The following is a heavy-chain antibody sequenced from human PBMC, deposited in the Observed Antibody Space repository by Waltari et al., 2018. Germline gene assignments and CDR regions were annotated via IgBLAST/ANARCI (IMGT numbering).Heavy chain of an antibody. V-gene: IGHV4-34*01. CDR2: INHSGST. CDR3: ARGPRYYYGSGSYRLDY. Sequence: QVQLQQWGAGLLKPSETLSLTCAVYGGSFSGYYWSWIRQPPGKGLEWIGEINHSGSTNYNPSLKSRVTISVDTSKNQFSLKLSSVTAADTAVYYCARGPRYYYGSGSYRLDYWGQGTLVTVSS. J-gene: IGHJ4*02. D-gene: IGHD3-10*01. CDR1: GGSFSGYY.